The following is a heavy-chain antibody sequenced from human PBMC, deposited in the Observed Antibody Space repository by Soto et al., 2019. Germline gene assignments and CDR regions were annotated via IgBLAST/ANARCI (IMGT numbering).Heavy chain of an antibody. V-gene: IGHV1-18*01. CDR2: ISAYNGNT. CDR1: GYTFTSYG. J-gene: IGHJ5*02. D-gene: IGHD3-16*01. Sequence: QVQLVQSGAEVKKPGASVKVSCKASGYTFTSYGISWVRQAPGQGLEWMGWISAYNGNTNYAQKLQGRVTMTTDTXXXXXXXXXXXXXXXXXXXXXXXXXGXWFDPWGQGTLVTVSS. CDR3: XXXGXWFDP.